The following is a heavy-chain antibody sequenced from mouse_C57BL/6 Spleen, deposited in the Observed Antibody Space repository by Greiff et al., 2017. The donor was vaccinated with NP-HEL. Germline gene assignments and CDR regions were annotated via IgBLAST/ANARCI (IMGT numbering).Heavy chain of an antibody. V-gene: IGHV1-22*01. D-gene: IGHD3-2*02. CDR3: ARQLRLRSAMDY. Sequence: EVQLQESGPELVKPGASVKMSCKASGYTFTDYNMHWVKQSHGKSLEWIGYINPNNGGTSYNQKFKGKATLTVNKSSSTAYMELRSLTSEDSAVYYCARQLRLRSAMDYWGQGTSVTVSS. J-gene: IGHJ4*01. CDR2: INPNNGGT. CDR1: GYTFTDYN.